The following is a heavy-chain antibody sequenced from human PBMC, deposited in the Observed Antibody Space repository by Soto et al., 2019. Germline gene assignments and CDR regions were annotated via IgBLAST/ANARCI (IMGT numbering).Heavy chain of an antibody. CDR3: ARSGLRELLSFGEWKKYYYGMDV. CDR1: GGCFRGYY. V-gene: IGHV4-34*01. D-gene: IGHD3-10*01. CDR2: INHSGST. J-gene: IGHJ6*02. Sequence: PSETLSLACAVYGGCFRGYYWSWILQPPGKGLEWIWEINHSGSTNYNPSLKSRFTISVDSSKNQFSLKLSSVTAADTAVYYCARSGLRELLSFGEWKKYYYGMDVWRQGTTVTVSS.